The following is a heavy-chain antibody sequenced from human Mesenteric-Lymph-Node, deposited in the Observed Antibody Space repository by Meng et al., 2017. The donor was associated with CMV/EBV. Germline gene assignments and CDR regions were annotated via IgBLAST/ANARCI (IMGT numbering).Heavy chain of an antibody. CDR2: IKQDVSEK. D-gene: IGHD3-3*01. V-gene: IGHV3-7*01. Sequence: GGSLRLSCAASGFTFSLYWMNWVRQAPGKGLEWVASIKQDVSEKYYVDSVKGRFTISRDNANNSLYLQMSSLRGEDTAVYYCARSRGGLSVSVFGVALDSWGQGNLVTVSS. J-gene: IGHJ4*02. CDR1: GFTFSLYW. CDR3: ARSRGGLSVSVFGVALDS.